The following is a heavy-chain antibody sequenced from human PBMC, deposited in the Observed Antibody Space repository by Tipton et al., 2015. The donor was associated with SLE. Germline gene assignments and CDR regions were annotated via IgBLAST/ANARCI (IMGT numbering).Heavy chain of an antibody. V-gene: IGHV3-48*03. CDR3: VRDGGYSSISYYHYGLDV. D-gene: IGHD6-13*01. J-gene: IGHJ6*02. Sequence: GSLRLSCAASGFMFGNYEMNWVRQAPGKGLEWVSYISSSGVGIFYTDSVKGRFTISRDNAKDSLYLEMNSLRVDDTAVYYCVRDGGYSSISYYHYGLDVWGQGTTVTVSS. CDR2: ISSSGVGI. CDR1: GFMFGNYE.